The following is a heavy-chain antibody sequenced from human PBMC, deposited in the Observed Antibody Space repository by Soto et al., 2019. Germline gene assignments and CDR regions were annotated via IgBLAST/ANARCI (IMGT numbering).Heavy chain of an antibody. CDR3: VRDWPYRIAARPVEGAFDI. CDR2: INPNSGGT. V-gene: IGHV1-2*04. Sequence: QVQLVQSGAEVKKPGASVKVSCKASGYTFTGYYMHWVRQAPGQGLEWMGWINPNSGGTNYAQKFQGWVTMTRDTSISTAYMELSRLRSDDTAVYYCVRDWPYRIAARPVEGAFDIWGQGTMVTVSS. CDR1: GYTFTGYY. J-gene: IGHJ3*02. D-gene: IGHD6-6*01.